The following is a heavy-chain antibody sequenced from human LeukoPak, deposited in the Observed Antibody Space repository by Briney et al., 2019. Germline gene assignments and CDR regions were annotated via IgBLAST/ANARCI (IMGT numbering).Heavy chain of an antibody. CDR1: GGSISSSSYY. J-gene: IGHJ4*02. Sequence: SETLSLTCTVSGGSISSSSYYWGWIRQPPGKGLEWIGSIYYSGSTYYNPSLKSRVTISVDTSKNQFSLKLSSVTAADTAVYCCARIGYSSGWPQIDYWGQGTLVTVSS. V-gene: IGHV4-39*01. CDR2: IYYSGST. CDR3: ARIGYSSGWPQIDY. D-gene: IGHD6-19*01.